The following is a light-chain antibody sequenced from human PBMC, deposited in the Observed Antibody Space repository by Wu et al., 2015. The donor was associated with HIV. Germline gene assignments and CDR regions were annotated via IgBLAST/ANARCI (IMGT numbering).Light chain of an antibody. V-gene: IGKV3-20*01. Sequence: EIVLTQSPGTLSLSPGERATLSCRASQSVRSDYLGWYQQRPGQAPRLLIYGASSRVTGIPDRFSGSGSGTDFTLTISRLEPEDSAVYYCQQYGDSWTFGRGTKVEIK. J-gene: IGKJ1*01. CDR1: QSVRSDY. CDR3: QQYGDSWT. CDR2: GAS.